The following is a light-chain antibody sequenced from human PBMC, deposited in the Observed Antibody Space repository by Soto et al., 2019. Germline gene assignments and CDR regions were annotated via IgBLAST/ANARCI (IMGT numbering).Light chain of an antibody. J-gene: IGKJ1*01. CDR1: QTISSW. Sequence: DIQMTQSPSTLSTSVGDRITITCRASQTISSWLAWYQHKTGKAPKLLIYKASTLKSGVPSRSSGSGSGTEFPLTISSLQPDDFATYYCQHYNSYSEAVGQGTKV. CDR2: KAS. CDR3: QHYNSYSEA. V-gene: IGKV1-5*03.